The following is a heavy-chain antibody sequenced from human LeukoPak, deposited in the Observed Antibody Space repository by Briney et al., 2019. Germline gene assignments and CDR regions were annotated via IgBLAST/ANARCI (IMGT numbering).Heavy chain of an antibody. D-gene: IGHD6-13*01. CDR1: GGTFSSYA. V-gene: IGHV1-69*04. Sequence: SVKVSCKASGGTFSSYAISWVRQAPGQGLEWMGRIIPILGIANYAQKFQGRVTITADKSTSTAYMELSSLRSEDTAVYYCARAPLHSSSWPHYFDYWGQGTLVTVSS. CDR2: IIPILGIA. CDR3: ARAPLHSSSWPHYFDY. J-gene: IGHJ4*02.